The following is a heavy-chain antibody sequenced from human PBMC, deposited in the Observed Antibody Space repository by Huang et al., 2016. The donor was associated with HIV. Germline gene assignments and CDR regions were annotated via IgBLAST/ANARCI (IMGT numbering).Heavy chain of an antibody. V-gene: IGHV1-2*02. J-gene: IGHJ6*02. D-gene: IGHD2-15*01. CDR3: ARSKAEAGGLYAENYGLDF. Sequence: QVQMVQSGAEVKGPGASVKVSCQASGHTFTDHFCQWVRQAPGQGLVWMGWLKPKSAVIFYTQKLQGKVTMTTDTSATIIYLKLRGVGSYDMGLYDCARSKAEAGGLYAENYGLDFWGPGTTVTVSS. CDR1: GHTFTDHF. CDR2: LKPKSAVI.